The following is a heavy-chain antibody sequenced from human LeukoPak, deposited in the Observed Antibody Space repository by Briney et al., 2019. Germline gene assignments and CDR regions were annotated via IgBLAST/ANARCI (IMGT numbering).Heavy chain of an antibody. V-gene: IGHV1-8*02. CDR3: ARAGAHSSGFY. J-gene: IGHJ4*02. Sequence: ASVKVSCKASGYTFTGYYMHWVRQAPGQGLEWMGWMNPNSGNTGNAQKFQGRVTMTRNTSISTAYMELSSLRSEDTAVYYCARAGAHSSGFYWGQGTLVTVSS. CDR2: MNPNSGNT. CDR1: GYTFTGYY. D-gene: IGHD6-19*01.